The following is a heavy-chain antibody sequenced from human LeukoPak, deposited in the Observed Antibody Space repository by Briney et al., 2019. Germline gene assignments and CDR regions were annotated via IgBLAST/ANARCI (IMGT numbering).Heavy chain of an antibody. Sequence: PSETLSLTCTVSGGSISSGGYYWSWIRQHPGKGLEWIGYIYYSGSTYYNPSLKSRVTISVDTSKNQFSLKLSSVTAADTAVYYCARGSTSIEWFGPAFDYWGQGTLVTVSS. J-gene: IGHJ4*02. CDR2: IYYSGST. CDR1: GGSISSGGYY. V-gene: IGHV4-31*03. CDR3: ARGSTSIEWFGPAFDY. D-gene: IGHD3-10*01.